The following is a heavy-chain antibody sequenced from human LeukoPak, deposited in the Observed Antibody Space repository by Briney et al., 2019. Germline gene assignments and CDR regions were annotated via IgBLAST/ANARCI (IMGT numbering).Heavy chain of an antibody. CDR1: GYTFTSYA. D-gene: IGHD2-2*01. CDR2: INAGNGNT. J-gene: IGHJ5*02. Sequence: ASVKVSCKASGYTFTSYAMHWVCQAPGQRLEWMGWINAGNGNTKYSQKFQGRVTITRDTSASTAYMELSSLRSEDTAVYYCARDDFGYCSSTSCYPWFDPWGQGTLVTVSS. CDR3: ARDDFGYCSSTSCYPWFDP. V-gene: IGHV1-3*01.